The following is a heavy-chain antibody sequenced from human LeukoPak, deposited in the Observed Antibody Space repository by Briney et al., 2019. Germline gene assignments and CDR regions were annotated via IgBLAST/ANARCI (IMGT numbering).Heavy chain of an antibody. D-gene: IGHD4-17*01. Sequence: SVKVSCKASGYTFTYYYMHWVRQAPGQGLEWMGGIIPIFGTANYAQKFQGRVTITTDESTSTAYMELSSLRSEDTAVYYCARDTVTPPYFGYWGQGTLVTVSS. V-gene: IGHV1-69*05. CDR1: GYTFTYYY. J-gene: IGHJ4*02. CDR2: IIPIFGTA. CDR3: ARDTVTPPYFGY.